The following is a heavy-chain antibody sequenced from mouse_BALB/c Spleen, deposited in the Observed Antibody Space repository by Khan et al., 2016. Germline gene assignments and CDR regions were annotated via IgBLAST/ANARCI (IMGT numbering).Heavy chain of an antibody. CDR3: ARHGLPHWYFDV. CDR1: GFAFSRYD. D-gene: IGHD2-4*01. CDR2: ISSGGDFT. Sequence: LGVSGRGFVQPGGSLKLSCAASGFAFSRYDMSWVRQTAEKRLEWVAFISSGGDFTSSPDTLNGRFTVSRDNSNNTLYLQMSSLRSDDTAIYYCARHGLPHWYFDVWGAGTTVTVSS. V-gene: IGHV5-12-1*01. J-gene: IGHJ1*01.